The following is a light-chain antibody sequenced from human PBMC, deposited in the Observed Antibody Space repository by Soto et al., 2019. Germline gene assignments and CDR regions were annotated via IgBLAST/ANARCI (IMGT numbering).Light chain of an antibody. Sequence: DIQMTQSPSSLSASVGDRVTITCRASQSINKYLNWYQQKPGKAPKLLIYAASNLQGGVTSRFSGSGSGTDFPLTISSLQPEDSATYYCQQTYSRVRTFGQGTKVEIK. V-gene: IGKV1-39*01. CDR1: QSINKY. J-gene: IGKJ1*01. CDR3: QQTYSRVRT. CDR2: AAS.